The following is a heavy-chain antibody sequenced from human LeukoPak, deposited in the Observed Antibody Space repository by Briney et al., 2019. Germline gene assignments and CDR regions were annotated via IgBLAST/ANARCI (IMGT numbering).Heavy chain of an antibody. Sequence: GGSLRLSCTASGFSFSGHWMHWVRQAPGKGLVWVSRINSDGSSTSYADSVKGRFTISRDNAKNTLYLQMNSLRAEDTAVYYCARDLVEDDAFDIWGQGTMVTVSS. CDR3: ARDLVEDDAFDI. CDR1: GFSFSGHW. D-gene: IGHD1-26*01. V-gene: IGHV3-74*01. CDR2: INSDGSST. J-gene: IGHJ3*02.